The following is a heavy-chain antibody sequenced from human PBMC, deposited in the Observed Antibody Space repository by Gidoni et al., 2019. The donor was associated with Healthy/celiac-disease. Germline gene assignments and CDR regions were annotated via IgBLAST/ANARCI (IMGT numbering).Heavy chain of an antibody. V-gene: IGHV3-33*01. D-gene: IGHD1-26*01. CDR1: GFTFSSYG. CDR3: ARALQSIGIVGATTHLDY. J-gene: IGHJ4*02. CDR2: IWYDGSNK. Sequence: VQLVESGGGVVQPGRSLRLSCAASGFTFSSYGMHWVRQAPGKGLEWVAVIWYDGSNKYYADSVKGRFTISRDNSKNTLYLQMNSLRAEDTAVYYCARALQSIGIVGATTHLDYWGQGTLVTVSS.